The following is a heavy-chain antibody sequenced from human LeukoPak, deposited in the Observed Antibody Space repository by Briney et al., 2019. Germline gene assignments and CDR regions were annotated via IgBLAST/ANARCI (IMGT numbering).Heavy chain of an antibody. V-gene: IGHV3-30*02. J-gene: IGHJ4*02. CDR2: IRYDGSNK. CDR1: GFPFSSSG. D-gene: IGHD5-24*01. Sequence: GGSLRLSCAASGFPFSSSGMHWVRQAPGKGLEWVAFIRYDGSNKYYADSVKGRFTISRDNSKNTLYLQMNSLRAEDTAVYYCAKEALRSGDYWGQGTLVTVSS. CDR3: AKEALRSGDY.